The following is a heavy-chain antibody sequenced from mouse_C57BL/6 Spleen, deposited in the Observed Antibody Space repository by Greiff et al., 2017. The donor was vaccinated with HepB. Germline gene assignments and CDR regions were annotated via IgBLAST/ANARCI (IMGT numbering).Heavy chain of an antibody. CDR3: ARWYGGVFDY. CDR2: INPSTGGT. Sequence: VQLKESGPELVKPGASVKISCKASGYSFTGYYMNWVKQSPEKSLEWIGEINPSTGGTTYNQKFKAKATLTVDKSSSTAYMQLKSLTSEDSAVYYCARWYGGVFDYWGQGTTLTVSS. J-gene: IGHJ2*01. CDR1: GYSFTGYY. D-gene: IGHD2-14*01. V-gene: IGHV1-42*01.